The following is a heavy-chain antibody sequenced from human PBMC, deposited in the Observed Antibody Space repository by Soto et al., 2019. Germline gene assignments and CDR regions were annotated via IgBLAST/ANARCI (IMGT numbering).Heavy chain of an antibody. CDR2: INHSGST. D-gene: IGHD5-18*01. CDR3: AREKGCSYGAPGY. CDR1: GGSFSGYY. V-gene: IGHV4-34*01. Sequence: SETLSLTCAVYGGSFSGYYWSWIRQPPGKGLEWIGEINHSGSTNYNPSLKSRVTISVDTSKNQFSLKLSSVTAADTAVYYCAREKGCSYGAPGYWGQGTLVTVSS. J-gene: IGHJ4*02.